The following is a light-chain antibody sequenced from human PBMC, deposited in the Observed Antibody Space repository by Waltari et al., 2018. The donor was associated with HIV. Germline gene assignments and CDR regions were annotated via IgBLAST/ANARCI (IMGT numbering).Light chain of an antibody. V-gene: IGLV1-40*01. CDR3: QSYDSSLSPWV. CDR2: GNS. CDR1: SSNIGAGYD. Sequence: QSELTQPPSVSGAPGQRVTISCTGSSSNIGAGYDVHWYQQLPGTAPKLLIYGNSNRPSGVPDRFSGSKSGTSASLAITGLQAEDEADYYCQSYDSSLSPWVFGTGTKVTVL. J-gene: IGLJ1*01.